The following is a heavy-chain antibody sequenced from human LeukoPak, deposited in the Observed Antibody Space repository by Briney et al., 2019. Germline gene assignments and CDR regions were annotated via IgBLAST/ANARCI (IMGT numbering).Heavy chain of an antibody. V-gene: IGHV1-24*01. CDR1: GCRFTELS. CDR3: ARGGGPGNYPFDF. Sequence: GASVKVSCRVTGCRFTELSIHWVRQAPGKGLEWMGGFDPEYDKTIYAQKFQGRVTMTRDTSTSTVYMELSSLKSDDTAVYYCARGGGPGNYPFDFWGQGTLVTVSS. CDR2: FDPEYDKT. J-gene: IGHJ4*02. D-gene: IGHD1-7*01.